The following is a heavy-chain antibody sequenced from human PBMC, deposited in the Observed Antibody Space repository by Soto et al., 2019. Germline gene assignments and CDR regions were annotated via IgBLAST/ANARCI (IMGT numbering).Heavy chain of an antibody. CDR3: ARAIVVVAPAISGKEYYYYVMDV. CDR1: GYALTGYY. V-gene: IGHV1-2*02. D-gene: IGHD2-2*01. J-gene: IGHJ6*02. Sequence: GASVKVSCKASGYALTGYYMHWVRQAPGQGLEWMGWIDPNSGGTNYAQKFQGRVTMISDTSISTAYMELNRLRSDDTAVYYCARAIVVVAPAISGKEYYYYVMDVWGQGTTVTVSS. CDR2: IDPNSGGT.